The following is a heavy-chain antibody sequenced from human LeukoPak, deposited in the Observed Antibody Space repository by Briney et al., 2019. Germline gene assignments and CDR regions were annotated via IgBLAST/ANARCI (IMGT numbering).Heavy chain of an antibody. J-gene: IGHJ4*02. V-gene: IGHV3-74*01. CDR1: GFIFSTYW. Sequence: GGSLRLSCAASGFIFSTYWMQWVRQAPGKGLVWVSRISSDGSTTNYADSVKGRFTISRDNAKSSVYLQMNSLRDEDTAVYYCVRDPDALDYWGQGTLVTVSS. CDR2: ISSDGSTT. CDR3: VRDPDALDY.